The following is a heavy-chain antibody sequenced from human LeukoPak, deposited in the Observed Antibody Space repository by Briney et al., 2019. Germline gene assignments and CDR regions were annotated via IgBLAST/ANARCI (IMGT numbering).Heavy chain of an antibody. Sequence: GGSLRLSCAASGFTFSSYEMNWVRQAPGKGLEWVSYISSGGSSIYYADSVKGRFTISRDNAKNSLCLQMNSLRAEDTAVYYCARIRGYCSSTSCFNDHWGQGTLVTVSS. J-gene: IGHJ4*02. V-gene: IGHV3-48*03. CDR3: ARIRGYCSSTSCFNDH. CDR1: GFTFSSYE. CDR2: ISSGGSSI. D-gene: IGHD2-2*01.